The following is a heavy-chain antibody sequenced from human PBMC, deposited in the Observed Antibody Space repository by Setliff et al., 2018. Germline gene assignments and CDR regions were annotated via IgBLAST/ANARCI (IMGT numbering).Heavy chain of an antibody. V-gene: IGHV1-69*10. Sequence: SVKVSCKASGGTFSSYAISWVRQAPGQGLEWMGGIIPILGIANYAQKFQGRVTITADKSTSTAYMELSSLRSEDTAVYYCARTYFDILTGYYSSPGYFDYWGQGTLVTVSS. CDR2: IIPILGIA. J-gene: IGHJ4*02. CDR3: ARTYFDILTGYYSSPGYFDY. D-gene: IGHD3-9*01. CDR1: GGTFSSYA.